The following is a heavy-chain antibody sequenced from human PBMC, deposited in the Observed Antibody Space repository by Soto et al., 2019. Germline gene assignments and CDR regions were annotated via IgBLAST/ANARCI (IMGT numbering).Heavy chain of an antibody. CDR3: ARDSRGYFDL. J-gene: IGHJ2*01. V-gene: IGHV3-33*01. Sequence: QVQLVESGGGVVQPGRSLRLSCAASGFTFSSYGMHWVRQAPGKGLEWVAVIWYDGSNKYYADSVKGRFTISRDNSKNTLYLQMDSLRGEDTAVYYCARDSRGYFDLWGRGTLVTVSS. CDR1: GFTFSSYG. CDR2: IWYDGSNK.